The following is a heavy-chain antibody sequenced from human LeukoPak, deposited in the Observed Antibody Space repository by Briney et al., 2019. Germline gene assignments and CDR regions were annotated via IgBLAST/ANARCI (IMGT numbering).Heavy chain of an antibody. CDR2: TYYRSKWYN. D-gene: IGHD3-16*01. V-gene: IGHV6-1*01. CDR3: ARSISGLGD. Sequence: SQTLSLTSAISGDSLSTNSAAWNWLRQSPSRGLEWLGRTYYRSKWYNDYAVSVKGRITISADTSKNQFSLQLNSVTPEDTAVDYCARSISGLGDWGQGTLVTGSS. J-gene: IGHJ4*02. CDR1: GDSLSTNSAA.